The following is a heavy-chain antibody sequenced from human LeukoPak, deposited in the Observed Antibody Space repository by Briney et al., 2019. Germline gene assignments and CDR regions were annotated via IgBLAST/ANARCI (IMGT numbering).Heavy chain of an antibody. CDR1: GFTFSSYS. CDR2: ISSSSSYI. Sequence: GGSLRLSCAASGFTFSSYSMNWVRQAPGKGLEWVSSISSSSSYIYYADSVKGRFAISRDNSKNTLYLQMNSLRAEDTAVYYCAHCNGWYPYYCYMDVWGKGTTVTVSS. J-gene: IGHJ6*03. CDR3: AHCNGWYPYYCYMDV. D-gene: IGHD6-19*01. V-gene: IGHV3-21*04.